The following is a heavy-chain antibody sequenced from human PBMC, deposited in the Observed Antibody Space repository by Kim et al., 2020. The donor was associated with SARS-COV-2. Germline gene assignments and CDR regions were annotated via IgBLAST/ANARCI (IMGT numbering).Heavy chain of an antibody. D-gene: IGHD1-26*01. CDR1: GGSISSYC. CDR3: ARERMKWELPVFDP. V-gene: IGHV4-59*01. J-gene: IGHJ5*02. CDR2: IYYGGST. Sequence: SETLSLTCTVSGGSISSYCWSWIRQPPGKGLEWIGYIYYGGSTTYNPSLKSRLTISVDTSKNQFSLKLSSVTAADTAVYYCARERMKWELPVFDPWGQGTLVTVSS.